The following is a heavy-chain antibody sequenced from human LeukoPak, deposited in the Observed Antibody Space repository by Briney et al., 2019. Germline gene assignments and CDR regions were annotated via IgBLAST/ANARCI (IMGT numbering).Heavy chain of an antibody. J-gene: IGHJ5*02. CDR1: GFIFSQYS. CDR3: ARDAGNSGYGCDL. V-gene: IGHV3-48*01. CDR2: IRYTGET. D-gene: IGHD5-12*01. Sequence: GGSLRLSCAVSGFIFSQYSMNWVRQAPGKGLEWLSHIRYTGETFYAESVEGRFTISRDIATNSLYLQMNNLRGEDTATYYCARDAGNSGYGCDLWGQGTLVTVSS.